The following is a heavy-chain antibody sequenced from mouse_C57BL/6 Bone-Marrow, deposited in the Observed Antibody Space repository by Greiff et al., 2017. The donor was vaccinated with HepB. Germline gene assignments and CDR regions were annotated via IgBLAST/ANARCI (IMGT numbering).Heavy chain of an antibody. Sequence: VQLQQPGAELVRPGSSVKLSCKASGYTFTSYWMHWVKQRPIQGLEWIGNIDPSDSETHYNQKFKDKATLTVDKSSSTAYMQLSSLTSEDSAVYYCALYYYGTNFDYWGQGTTLTVSS. D-gene: IGHD1-1*01. V-gene: IGHV1-52*01. CDR1: GYTFTSYW. J-gene: IGHJ2*01. CDR3: ALYYYGTNFDY. CDR2: IDPSDSET.